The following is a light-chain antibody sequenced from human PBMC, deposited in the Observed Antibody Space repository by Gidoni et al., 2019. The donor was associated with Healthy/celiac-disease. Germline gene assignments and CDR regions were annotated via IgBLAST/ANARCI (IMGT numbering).Light chain of an antibody. CDR2: DAS. Sequence: EIVLTQSPATLSLSPGERANLSCRASQSVSSYLAWYQQKPGQAPRLLIYDASNRATGIPARFSGSGSGTDFTLTISSLEPEDFAVYYCQQRSNWPPFITFGQGTRLEIK. V-gene: IGKV3-11*01. J-gene: IGKJ5*01. CDR1: QSVSSY. CDR3: QQRSNWPPFIT.